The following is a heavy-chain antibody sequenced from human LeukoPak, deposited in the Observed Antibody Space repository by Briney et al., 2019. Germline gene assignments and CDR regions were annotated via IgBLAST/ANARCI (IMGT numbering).Heavy chain of an antibody. D-gene: IGHD1-26*01. Sequence: GGSLRLSCAASGFTFGHYHMNWVRQAPGKGLEWVSYISSSSSTIYYADSVKGRFTISRDNAKNSLYLQMNSLRDEDTAVYYCARDSASGSYRHAFDIWGQGTMVTVSS. CDR3: ARDSASGSYRHAFDI. CDR2: ISSSSSTI. V-gene: IGHV3-48*02. J-gene: IGHJ3*02. CDR1: GFTFGHYH.